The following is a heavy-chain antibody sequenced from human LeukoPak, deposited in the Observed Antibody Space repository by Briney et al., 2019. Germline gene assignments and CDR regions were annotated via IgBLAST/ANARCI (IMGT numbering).Heavy chain of an antibody. V-gene: IGHV3-23*01. CDR3: AELGITMIGGV. CDR1: RFTLSSYA. CDR2: ISDSGGST. J-gene: IGHJ6*04. Sequence: PGGSLRLSCAASRFTLSSYATSWVRQAPGKGLEWVSAISDSGGSTYYADSVKGRFTISRDNSKNSLYLQMNSLRAEDTAVYYCAELGITMIGGVWGKGTTVTISS. D-gene: IGHD3-10*02.